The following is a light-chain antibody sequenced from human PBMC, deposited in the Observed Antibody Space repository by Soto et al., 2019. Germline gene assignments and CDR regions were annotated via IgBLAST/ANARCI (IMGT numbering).Light chain of an antibody. CDR1: SSNIGAGYD. V-gene: IGLV1-40*01. CDR3: QSYASSLSGFDV. J-gene: IGLJ1*01. Sequence: QSVLTQAPSVTGAAGQRVTISCTGSSSNIGAGYDVHWYQQLPGRAPKLLIYANSNRPSGVPDRFSGSRSGTSASLAITGLQAEDEADYSCQSYASSLSGFDVFGPGPKVTVL. CDR2: ANS.